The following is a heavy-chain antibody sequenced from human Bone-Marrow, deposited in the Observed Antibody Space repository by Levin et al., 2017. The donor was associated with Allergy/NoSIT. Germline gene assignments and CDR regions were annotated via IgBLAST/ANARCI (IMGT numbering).Heavy chain of an antibody. CDR3: AKGPRGGNSGYDAYYFDY. V-gene: IGHV3-23*01. D-gene: IGHD5-12*01. Sequence: PGGSLRLSCAASGFTFSTYAMSWVRRAPGKGLEWVSAISGGGGVSYYADPVRGRFTISRDNSKNTLYLQLNSLRAEDTAIYYCAKGPRGGNSGYDAYYFDYWGQGTLVTVSS. J-gene: IGHJ4*02. CDR1: GFTFSTYA. CDR2: ISGGGGVS.